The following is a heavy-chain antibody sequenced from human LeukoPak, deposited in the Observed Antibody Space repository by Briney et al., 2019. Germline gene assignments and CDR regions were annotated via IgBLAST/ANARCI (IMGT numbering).Heavy chain of an antibody. CDR3: ARRDTMVGATKFDY. CDR1: GYSISSGYY. J-gene: IGHJ4*02. V-gene: IGHV4-38-2*01. D-gene: IGHD1-26*01. CDR2: IYHSGST. Sequence: SETLSLICAVSGYSISSGYYWGWIRQPPGKGLEWIGSIYHSGSTYYNPSLKSRVTISVDTSKNQFSLKLSSVTAADTAVYYRARRDTMVGATKFDYWGQGTLVTVSS.